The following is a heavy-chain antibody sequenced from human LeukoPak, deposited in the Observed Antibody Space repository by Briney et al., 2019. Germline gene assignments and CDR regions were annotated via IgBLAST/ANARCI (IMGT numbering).Heavy chain of an antibody. CDR1: GFTFSSYA. CDR3: AKTSRATMVRGVIDY. V-gene: IGHV3-23*01. Sequence: GGSLRLSCAASGFTFSSYAMSWVRQAPGKGLEWVSAISGSGGSTYHADSVKGRFTISRDNSKNTLYLQMNSLRAEDTAVYYCAKTSRATMVRGVIDYWGQGTLVTVSS. J-gene: IGHJ4*02. CDR2: ISGSGGST. D-gene: IGHD3-10*01.